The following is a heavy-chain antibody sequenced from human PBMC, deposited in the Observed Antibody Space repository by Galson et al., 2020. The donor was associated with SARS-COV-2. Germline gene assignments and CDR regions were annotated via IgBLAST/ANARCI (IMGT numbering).Heavy chain of an antibody. J-gene: IGHJ4*02. CDR3: ARDNHADY. CDR2: ISDNGGDT. V-gene: IGHV3-23*01. CDR1: GFTFSSHA. Sequence: GESLKISCAASGFTFSSHAMNWLRQAQGKGLEWVSLISDNGGDTQYADSVKGRFTISRDNSKNTLSLQMNSLRVEDTAVYYCARDNHADYWGQGTLVTVSS.